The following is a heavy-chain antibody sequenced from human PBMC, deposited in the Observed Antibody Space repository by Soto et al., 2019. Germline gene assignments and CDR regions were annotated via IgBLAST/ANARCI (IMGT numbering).Heavy chain of an antibody. D-gene: IGHD3-10*01. J-gene: IGHJ4*02. V-gene: IGHV3-23*01. CDR2: ISGSGGST. CDR3: AKDVGDYGSGSYLFDF. CDR1: GFTFSSYA. Sequence: EVQLLESGGGLVQPGGSLRLSCAASGFTFSSYAMSWVRQAPGKGLEWVSAISGSGGSTYYADSVKGRFTISRDNSKNRLYRQMNSLRAEDTAVYYCAKDVGDYGSGSYLFDFWGQGTLVTVSS.